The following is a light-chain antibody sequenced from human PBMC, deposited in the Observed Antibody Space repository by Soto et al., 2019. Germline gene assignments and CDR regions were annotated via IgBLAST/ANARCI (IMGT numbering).Light chain of an antibody. V-gene: IGLV2-14*01. CDR1: SSDVGGYNY. Sequence: QSALTQPASVSGSLGQSITISCTGTSSDVGGYNYVSWCQQHPGKAPKLMIYDVSNRPSGVANRFSGSKSGNTASLTISGLQAEDEADYYCRSYTSSRTLVFGTGTKLTVL. CDR2: DVS. J-gene: IGLJ1*01. CDR3: RSYTSSRTLV.